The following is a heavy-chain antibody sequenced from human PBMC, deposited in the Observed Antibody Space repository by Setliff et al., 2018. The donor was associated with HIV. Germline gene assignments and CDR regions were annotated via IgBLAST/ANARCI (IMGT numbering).Heavy chain of an antibody. Sequence: AGGSLRLSCAASGFTFSDYYMSWIRQAPGKGLEWVSYISSGSSYTNYADSVKGRFTISRDNAKNSLYLQMNSLRAEDTAVYYCARASYYYDSSGWVDYWGQGTLVTVS. D-gene: IGHD3-22*01. J-gene: IGHJ4*02. V-gene: IGHV3-11*03. CDR3: ARASYYYDSSGWVDY. CDR1: GFTFSDYY. CDR2: ISSGSSYT.